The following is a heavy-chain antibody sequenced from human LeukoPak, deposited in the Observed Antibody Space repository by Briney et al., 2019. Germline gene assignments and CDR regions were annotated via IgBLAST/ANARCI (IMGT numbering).Heavy chain of an antibody. J-gene: IGHJ6*03. Sequence: GGSLRLSCAASGFTFSSYAMHWVRQAPGKGLEWVAVISYDGSNKYYADSVKGRFAISRDNSKNTLYLQMNSLRAEDTAVYYCARVDTVEYYYMDVWGKGTTVTVSS. CDR3: ARVDTVEYYYMDV. V-gene: IGHV3-30*09. D-gene: IGHD4-23*01. CDR1: GFTFSSYA. CDR2: ISYDGSNK.